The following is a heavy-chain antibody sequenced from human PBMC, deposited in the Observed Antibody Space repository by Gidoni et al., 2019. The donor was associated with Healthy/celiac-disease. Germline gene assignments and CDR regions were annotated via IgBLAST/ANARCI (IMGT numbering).Heavy chain of an antibody. CDR3: AKEGPESYYDFWSGSRPPGMDV. Sequence: VQLVESGGGVVQPGRSLRLSCAASGFPFRSYGMHWVRQAPGKGRGWVAVRSDEGSNKYYADAVKGRFTISRDNSKNTLYLQMNSRRAEDTAVDYCAKEGPESYYDFWSGSRPPGMDVWGQGTTVTVSS. V-gene: IGHV3-30*18. CDR2: RSDEGSNK. CDR1: GFPFRSYG. J-gene: IGHJ6*02. D-gene: IGHD3-3*01.